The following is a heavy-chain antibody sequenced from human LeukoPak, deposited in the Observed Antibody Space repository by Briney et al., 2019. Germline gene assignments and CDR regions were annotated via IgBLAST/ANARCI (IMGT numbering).Heavy chain of an antibody. D-gene: IGHD3-22*01. V-gene: IGHV3-30*02. CDR1: GFTFSSYG. CDR2: IRYDGSNK. CDR3: AKDPSGDYYDSSGLDY. J-gene: IGHJ4*02. Sequence: GGSLRLSCAASGFTFSSYGMHWVRQAPGKGLEWVAFIRYDGSNKYYADSVKGRFTISRDNSKNTLYLQMNSLRAEDTAVYYCAKDPSGDYYDSSGLDYWGQGTLVTVSS.